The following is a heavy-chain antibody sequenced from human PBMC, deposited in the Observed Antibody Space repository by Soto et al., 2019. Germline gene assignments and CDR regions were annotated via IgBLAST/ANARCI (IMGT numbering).Heavy chain of an antibody. V-gene: IGHV3-48*01. D-gene: IGHD1-7*01. J-gene: IGHJ4*02. CDR3: ARVRRTYYFDY. Sequence: PGGSLRLSCAASGFTFSSYSMNWVRQAPGKGLEWVSYISSSSSTIYYADTVKGRFTIPRDNTKKSLYLQMNSLIAEDTAVYYCARVRRTYYFDYWGQGTLVTVSS. CDR1: GFTFSSYS. CDR2: ISSSSSTI.